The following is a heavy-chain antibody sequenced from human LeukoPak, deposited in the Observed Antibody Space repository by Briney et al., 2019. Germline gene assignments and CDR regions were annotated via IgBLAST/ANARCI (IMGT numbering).Heavy chain of an antibody. CDR3: ARDQLGGYFVY. Sequence: GRSLRLSCAASGFTFSSYAMHWVRQAPGKGLEWVAVISYDGSNKYDADSVKGRFTISRDNSKNTLYLQMNSLRAEDTAVYYCARDQLGGYFVYWGQGTLVTVSS. CDR1: GFTFSSYA. J-gene: IGHJ4*02. CDR2: ISYDGSNK. V-gene: IGHV3-30*01. D-gene: IGHD3-22*01.